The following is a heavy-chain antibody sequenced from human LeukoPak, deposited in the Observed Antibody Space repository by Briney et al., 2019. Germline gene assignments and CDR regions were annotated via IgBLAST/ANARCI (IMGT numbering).Heavy chain of an antibody. CDR2: ISSSGSTI. J-gene: IGHJ5*02. Sequence: GGSLRLSCAASGFTFSDYYMSWIRQAPGKGLEWVSYISSSGSTIYYADSVKGRFTISRDNAKNSLYLQMNSLRAEDTAVYYCARTIAAAQNWFDPWGQGTLVTVSS. D-gene: IGHD6-13*01. CDR3: ARTIAAAQNWFDP. CDR1: GFTFSDYY. V-gene: IGHV3-11*04.